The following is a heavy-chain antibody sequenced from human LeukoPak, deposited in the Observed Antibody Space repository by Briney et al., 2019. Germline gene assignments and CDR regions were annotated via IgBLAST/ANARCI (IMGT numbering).Heavy chain of an antibody. CDR1: GGSISSYY. CDR2: IYTSGST. Sequence: SETLSLTCTVSGGSISSYYWSWIRQPPGKGLEWIGYIYTSGSTNYNPSLKSRVTISVDTSKNQFSLKLSSVTAADTAVYYCARVRYDFWSGYPFVDPRGQGTLVTVSS. CDR3: ARVRYDFWSGYPFVDP. D-gene: IGHD3-3*01. J-gene: IGHJ5*02. V-gene: IGHV4-4*09.